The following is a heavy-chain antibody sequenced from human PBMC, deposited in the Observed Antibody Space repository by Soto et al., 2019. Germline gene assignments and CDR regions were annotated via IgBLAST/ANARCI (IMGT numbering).Heavy chain of an antibody. CDR1: GFPFKDFA. D-gene: IGHD6-19*01. CDR3: AKGRGSGWAWYFDN. CDR2: ISDPGAST. V-gene: IGHV3-23*01. Sequence: EVRLLEAGGGLKQPGGSLRLSCAASGFPFKDFAKIWFRRAPGKGLEGVAGISDPGASTWYAGSVRGRLSISRDNSKNTLYLQMNSLRGEDTAVYYCAKGRGSGWAWYFDNWGQGTLFTVSS. J-gene: IGHJ4*02.